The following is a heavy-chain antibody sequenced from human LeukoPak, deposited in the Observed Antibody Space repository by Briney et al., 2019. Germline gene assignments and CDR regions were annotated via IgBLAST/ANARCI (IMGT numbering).Heavy chain of an antibody. CDR3: ARAPTLAARMWAFDI. D-gene: IGHD6-6*01. CDR2: IYTSGGT. Sequence: SETLSLTCTVSGGSISSGSYYWTWIRQPAGKGLEWIGRIYTSGGTNYNPSLKSRVTISVDTSKNQFSLKLSSVTAADTAVYYCARAPTLAARMWAFDIWGQGTVVTVSS. V-gene: IGHV4-61*02. CDR1: GGSISSGSYY. J-gene: IGHJ3*02.